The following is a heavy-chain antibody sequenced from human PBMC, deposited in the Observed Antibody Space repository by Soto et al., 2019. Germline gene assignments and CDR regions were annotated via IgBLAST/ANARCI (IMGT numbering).Heavy chain of an antibody. V-gene: IGHV3-7*05. J-gene: IGHJ6*02. CDR3: ARVGYSSGWYSRDNYYYYGMDV. Sequence: GGSLRLSCAASGFTFSSYWMSWVRQAPGKGLEWVANIKQDGSEKYYVDSVKGRFTISRDNAKNSLYLQMNSLRAEDTAVYSCARVGYSSGWYSRDNYYYYGMDVWGQVTTVTVSS. D-gene: IGHD6-19*01. CDR2: IKQDGSEK. CDR1: GFTFSSYW.